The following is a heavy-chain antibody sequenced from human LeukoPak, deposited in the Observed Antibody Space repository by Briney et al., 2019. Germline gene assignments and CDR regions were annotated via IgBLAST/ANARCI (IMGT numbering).Heavy chain of an antibody. V-gene: IGHV2-5*02. CDR3: ARIKAVRGVPPYYFDY. Sequence: SGPTLVKPTQTLTLTCTFSGFSLSTSGVGVGWIRQPPGKALEWLALIYWDDDKRHSTSLKTRLTISKDTSKNQVVLTMTNMDPVDTATYYCARIKAVRGVPPYYFDYWGQGTLVTVSS. J-gene: IGHJ4*02. CDR1: GFSLSTSGVG. CDR2: IYWDDDK. D-gene: IGHD3-10*01.